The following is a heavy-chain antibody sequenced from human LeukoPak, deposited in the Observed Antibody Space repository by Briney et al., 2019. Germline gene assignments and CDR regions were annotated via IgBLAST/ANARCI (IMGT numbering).Heavy chain of an antibody. Sequence: PGGSLRLSCAASGFTFSSYSMNWVRQAPGKGLEWVSSISSSSSYIYYADSVKGRFTISRDNAKNSLYLQMNSLRAEDTAVYYCARDPASDVVTASNDPYFDYWGQGTLVTVSS. J-gene: IGHJ4*02. CDR1: GFTFSSYS. CDR3: ARDPASDVVTASNDPYFDY. CDR2: ISSSSSYI. V-gene: IGHV3-21*01. D-gene: IGHD2-21*02.